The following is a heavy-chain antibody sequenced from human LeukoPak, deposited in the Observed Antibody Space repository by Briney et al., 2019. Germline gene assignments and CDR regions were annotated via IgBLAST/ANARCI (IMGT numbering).Heavy chain of an antibody. CDR1: GYTFTSYG. CDR3: ARVPSEYYYGSGSLDY. D-gene: IGHD3-10*01. Sequence: SVKVSCKASGYTFTSYGISWVRQAPGQGLEWMGRIIPILGIANYAQKFQGRVTITADKSTSTAYMELSSLRSEDTAVYYCARVPSEYYYGSGSLDYWGQGTLVTVSS. CDR2: IIPILGIA. J-gene: IGHJ4*02. V-gene: IGHV1-69*04.